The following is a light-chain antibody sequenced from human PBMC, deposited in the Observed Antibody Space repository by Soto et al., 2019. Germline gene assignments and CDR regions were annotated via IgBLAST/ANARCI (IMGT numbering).Light chain of an antibody. Sequence: DIQMTQSPSALSASVGDRVTITCRASQSISSWLAWYQQKPGKAPKVLIYDASSLESGVPSRFSGSGSGTEFTLTNSSLQPDDFATYYCQQYDSYSWTFGQGTKVEIK. V-gene: IGKV1-5*01. CDR1: QSISSW. CDR2: DAS. CDR3: QQYDSYSWT. J-gene: IGKJ1*01.